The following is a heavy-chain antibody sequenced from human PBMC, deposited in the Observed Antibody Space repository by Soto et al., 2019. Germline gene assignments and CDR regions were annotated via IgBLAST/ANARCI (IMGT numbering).Heavy chain of an antibody. D-gene: IGHD2-15*01. CDR1: GGSISSYY. Sequence: SETLSLTCTVSGGSISSYYWSWIRQPPGKGLEWIGYIYYSGSTNYNPSLRSRVTISVDTSKNQFSLKLSSVTAADTAVYYCARGGHSGGHLGMDVWGQGTTVTVSS. CDR3: ARGGHSGGHLGMDV. J-gene: IGHJ6*02. V-gene: IGHV4-59*01. CDR2: IYYSGST.